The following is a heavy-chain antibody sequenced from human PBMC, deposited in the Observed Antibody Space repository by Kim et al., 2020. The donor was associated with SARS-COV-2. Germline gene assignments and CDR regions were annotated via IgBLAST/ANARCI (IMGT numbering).Heavy chain of an antibody. D-gene: IGHD3-16*01. V-gene: IGHV1-46*01. J-gene: IGHJ6*02. Sequence: FQGRVTMTRDTSTSTVYMELSSLRSEDTAVYYCARERRVLGYYYYYGMDVWGQGTTVTVSS. CDR3: ARERRVLGYYYYYGMDV.